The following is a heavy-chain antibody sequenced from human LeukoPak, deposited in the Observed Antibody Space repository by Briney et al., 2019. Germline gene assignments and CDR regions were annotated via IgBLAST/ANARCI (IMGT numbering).Heavy chain of an antibody. CDR1: GYTFTSYG. Sequence: ASVKVSCKASGYTFTSYGISWVRQAPGQGLEWMGWISAYNGNTNYAQKLQGRVTMTTDISTTTAYMELRSLRSDDTAVYYCARGDDILTGYFRGFDYWGQGTLVTVSS. V-gene: IGHV1-18*01. J-gene: IGHJ4*02. D-gene: IGHD3-9*01. CDR3: ARGDDILTGYFRGFDY. CDR2: ISAYNGNT.